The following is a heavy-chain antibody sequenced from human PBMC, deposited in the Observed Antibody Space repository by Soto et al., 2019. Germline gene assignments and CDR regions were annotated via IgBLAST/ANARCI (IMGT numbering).Heavy chain of an antibody. J-gene: IGHJ3*02. CDR3: ARDFWSGYFAFDI. Sequence: SETLSLTCTVSGGSISSGGYYWSWIRQHPGKGLEWIGYIYYSGSTYYNPSLKSRVTISVDTSKNQFSLKLSFVTAADTAVYYCARDFWSGYFAFDIWGQGTMVTVSS. CDR2: IYYSGST. D-gene: IGHD3-3*01. CDR1: GGSISSGGYY. V-gene: IGHV4-31*03.